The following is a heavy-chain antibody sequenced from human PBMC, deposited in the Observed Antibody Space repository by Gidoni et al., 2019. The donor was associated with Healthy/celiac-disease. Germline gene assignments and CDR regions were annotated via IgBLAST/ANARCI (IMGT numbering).Heavy chain of an antibody. V-gene: IGHV4-31*03. Sequence: QVQLQEAGPGLVKPSQTLSLTCTVSGGSISSGGYYWSWIRQHPGKGLEWIGYIYYSGSTSYNPSLKSRVTISVDPSKTQSSLKLSSLPAAATAGYYWARGVGATSPLYYWGQGTLVTVSS. J-gene: IGHJ4*02. CDR3: ARGVGATSPLYY. CDR1: GGSISSGGYY. CDR2: IYYSGST. D-gene: IGHD1-26*01.